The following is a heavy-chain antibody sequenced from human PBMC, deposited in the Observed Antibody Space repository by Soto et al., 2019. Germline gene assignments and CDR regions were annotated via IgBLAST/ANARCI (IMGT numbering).Heavy chain of an antibody. D-gene: IGHD2-15*01. CDR2: IFHSGNT. Sequence: SETLSLTCAVSGFFISSGNYWGWIRKPPGKGLEWIGGIFHSGNTYYNPSLKSRVTISVDMSKNQFSLKLNSVTAADTAVYYCARERWYDAFDVWGQGTVVTVSS. J-gene: IGHJ3*01. V-gene: IGHV4-38-2*02. CDR1: GFFISSGNY. CDR3: ARERWYDAFDV.